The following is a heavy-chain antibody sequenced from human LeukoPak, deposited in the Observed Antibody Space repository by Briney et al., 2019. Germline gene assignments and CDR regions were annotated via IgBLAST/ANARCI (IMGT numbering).Heavy chain of an antibody. J-gene: IGHJ4*02. CDR2: LSNSGGSGGTT. D-gene: IGHD3-22*01. V-gene: IGHV3-23*01. CDR3: AKAMSTDHYDSKGFYRVDFDS. Sequence: GGSLRLSCAASGFTFSTYAMSWVRQAPGKGLEWVSALSNSGGSGGTTYFADSVKGRFSISRNNSKSTLYLQLSSLTAEDTAVYYCAKAMSTDHYDSKGFYRVDFDSWGQGTLVTVSS. CDR1: GFTFSTYA.